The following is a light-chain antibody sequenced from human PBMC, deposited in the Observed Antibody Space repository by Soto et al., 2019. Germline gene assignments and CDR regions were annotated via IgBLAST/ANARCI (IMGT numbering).Light chain of an antibody. Sequence: EIVMTQSPATLSVSPGETATLSCRASQSVSRYLAWYQHRPGQVPRLLIYDASTRATGIPARFSGSGSGTKFTRTISGLQSEDFAVYSCQQFSDRPLFTFGQGTRLEIK. CDR2: DAS. V-gene: IGKV3-15*01. CDR3: QQFSDRPLFT. J-gene: IGKJ5*01. CDR1: QSVSRY.